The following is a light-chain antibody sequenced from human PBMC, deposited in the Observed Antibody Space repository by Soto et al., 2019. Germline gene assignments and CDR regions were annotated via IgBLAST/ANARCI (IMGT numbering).Light chain of an antibody. CDR1: SSNIGSNY. CDR2: RNN. CDR3: AAWDDSLL. Sequence: QSVLTQPPSASGTPGQRVTISCSGSSSNIGSNYVYWYQQLPGTAPKLLIYRNNQRPSGVPDRFSGSKSGTSASLAISGLRSEDEADYYCAAWDDSLLFGEGTKVTVL. J-gene: IGLJ2*01. V-gene: IGLV1-47*01.